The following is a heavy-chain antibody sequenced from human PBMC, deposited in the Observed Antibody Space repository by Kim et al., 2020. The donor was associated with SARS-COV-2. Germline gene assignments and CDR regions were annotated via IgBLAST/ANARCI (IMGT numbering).Heavy chain of an antibody. CDR2: VYYSGST. D-gene: IGHD1-1*01. CDR1: GVSISSSTYY. J-gene: IGHJ4*02. V-gene: IGHV4-39*01. CDR3: ARHLWENWNRPLDF. Sequence: SETLSLTCTVSGVSISSSTYYWGWIRQPPGKGLEWIGTVYYSGSTYYNPSLKSRVTISVDTPKNQFSLKLSSVTAADTAVYYCARHLWENWNRPLDFWGQGTLVTVSS.